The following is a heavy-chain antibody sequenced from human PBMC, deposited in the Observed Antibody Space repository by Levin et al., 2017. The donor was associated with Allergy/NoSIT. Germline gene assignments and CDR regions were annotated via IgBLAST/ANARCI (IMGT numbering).Heavy chain of an antibody. Sequence: GSLRLSCTVSGGSISSYYWSWIRQPPGKGLEWIGYIYYSGSTNYNPSLKSRVTISVDTSKNQFSLKLSSVTAVDTAVYYCARLLPPKDAFDIWGQGTMVTVSS. D-gene: IGHD5-18*01. CDR2: IYYSGST. J-gene: IGHJ3*02. CDR3: ARLLPPKDAFDI. CDR1: GGSISSYY. V-gene: IGHV4-59*01.